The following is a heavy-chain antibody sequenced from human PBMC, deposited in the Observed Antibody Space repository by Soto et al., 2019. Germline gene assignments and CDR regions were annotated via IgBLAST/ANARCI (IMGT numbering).Heavy chain of an antibody. CDR1: GYTFTSYG. CDR3: ARDGCGGDCYSSDYYYYYGMDV. Sequence: QVPLVQSGAEVKKPGASVKVSCKASGYTFTSYGISWVRQAPGQGLEWMGWISAYNGNTNYAQKLQGRVTMTTDTSTSTAYMELRSLRSDDTAVYYCARDGCGGDCYSSDYYYYYGMDVWGQGTTVTVSS. J-gene: IGHJ6*02. V-gene: IGHV1-18*04. CDR2: ISAYNGNT. D-gene: IGHD2-21*02.